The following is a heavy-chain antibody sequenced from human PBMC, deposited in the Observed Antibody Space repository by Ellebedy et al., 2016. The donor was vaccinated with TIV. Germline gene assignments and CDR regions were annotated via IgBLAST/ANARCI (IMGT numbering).Heavy chain of an antibody. V-gene: IGHV3-48*01. J-gene: IGHJ4*02. D-gene: IGHD4-23*01. CDR2: IGSSSSTI. Sequence: PGGSLRLSCAASGFIFSSYSMNLVRQAPGKGLEWVSYIGSSSSTISYVYSVKGRYTISRDNAENSLYLQMNSLRAEDTAVYYCARGPPDRGWELPTAHYFDPWGQGTLVTVSS. CDR3: ARGPPDRGWELPTAHYFDP. CDR1: GFIFSSYS.